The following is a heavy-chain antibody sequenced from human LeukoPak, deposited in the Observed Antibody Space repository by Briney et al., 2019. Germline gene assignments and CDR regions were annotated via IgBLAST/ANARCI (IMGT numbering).Heavy chain of an antibody. D-gene: IGHD6-19*01. Sequence: GGSLRLSCAASGFMFSSNWMSWVRQAPGKGLEWVSAISGSGGGTYYADSVKDRFTISRDYSNNTLYLQMNSLRADDTAVYYCAKVASADAQARLNYWGQGTLVTVSS. J-gene: IGHJ4*02. V-gene: IGHV3-23*01. CDR2: ISGSGGGT. CDR3: AKVASADAQARLNY. CDR1: GFMFSSNW.